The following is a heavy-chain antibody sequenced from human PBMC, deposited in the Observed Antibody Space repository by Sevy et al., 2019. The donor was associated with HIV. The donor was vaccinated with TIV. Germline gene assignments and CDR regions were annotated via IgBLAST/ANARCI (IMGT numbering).Heavy chain of an antibody. D-gene: IGHD2-8*01. J-gene: IGHJ4*02. CDR1: GFTFSKYS. CDR2: LSFGCGEI. Sequence: GGCLRLSCAASGFTFSKYSMSWVRQPPGKGLEWVSTLSFGCGEINYADSVKGRFTISRDNSKSSVYLQMNYLRPEDTAVYYCAREGCTKPHDYWGQGTLVTVSS. V-gene: IGHV3-23*01. CDR3: AREGCTKPHDY.